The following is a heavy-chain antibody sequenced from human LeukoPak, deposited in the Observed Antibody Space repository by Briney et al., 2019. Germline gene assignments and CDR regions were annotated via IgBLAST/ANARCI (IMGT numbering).Heavy chain of an antibody. Sequence: SETLSLTCAVYGGSFSGYYWSWIRQPPGKGLEWIGEINHSGSTNYNPSLKSRVTISVDTSKNQFSLKLSSVTAADTAVYYCARGRSGSCYHRSPGYYFDYWGQGTLVTVSS. V-gene: IGHV4-34*01. D-gene: IGHD3-10*01. CDR3: ARGRSGSCYHRSPGYYFDY. J-gene: IGHJ4*02. CDR2: INHSGST. CDR1: GGSFSGYY.